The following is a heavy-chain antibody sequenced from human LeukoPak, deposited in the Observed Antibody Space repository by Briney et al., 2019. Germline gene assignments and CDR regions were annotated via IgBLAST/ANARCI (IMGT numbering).Heavy chain of an antibody. V-gene: IGHV3-11*01. CDR1: GVTFSDYY. CDR2: ISSSCSTI. CDR3: ASSNYAILTGSLVDY. Sequence: PGGPLRLSCAASGVTFSDYYMSWLRHPPGKGLERVSYISSSCSTIYYADPVKGRFIISRDNAKNSLYLEMNRLRAEDTVVYYCASSNYAILTGSLVDYWGQGTLVTVSS. D-gene: IGHD3-9*01. J-gene: IGHJ4*02.